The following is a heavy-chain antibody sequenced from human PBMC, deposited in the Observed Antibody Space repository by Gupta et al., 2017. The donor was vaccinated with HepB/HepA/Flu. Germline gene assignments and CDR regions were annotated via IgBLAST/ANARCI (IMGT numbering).Heavy chain of an antibody. J-gene: IGHJ5*02. CDR1: GGSISSRSYY. D-gene: IGHD6-6*01. CDR2: IYYSGST. V-gene: IGHV4-39*01. CDR3: ARSTAARLWWFDP. Sequence: QLQLQESGPGLVKPSETLSLTCTVSGGSISSRSYYWGWIRQPPGKGLEWIGSIYYSGSTYYNPSLKSRVTISVDTSKNQFSLKLSSVTAADTAVYYCARSTAARLWWFDPWGQGTLVTVSS.